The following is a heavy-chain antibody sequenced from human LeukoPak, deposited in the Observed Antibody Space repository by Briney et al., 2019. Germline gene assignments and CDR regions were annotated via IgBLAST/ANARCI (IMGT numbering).Heavy chain of an antibody. CDR2: ISYDGSNK. CDR1: GFTFSSYA. J-gene: IGHJ6*02. Sequence: PGRSLRLSCAASGFTFSSYAMHWVRQAPGKGLEWVAVISYDGSNKYYADSVKSRFTISRDNSKNTLYLQMNSLRAEDTAVYYCARFTARYGMDVWGQGTTVTVSS. V-gene: IGHV3-30-3*01. CDR3: ARFTARYGMDV.